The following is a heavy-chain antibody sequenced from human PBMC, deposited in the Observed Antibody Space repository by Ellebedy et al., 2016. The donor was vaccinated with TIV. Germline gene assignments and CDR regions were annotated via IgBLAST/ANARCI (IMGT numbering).Heavy chain of an antibody. CDR3: ARVIGLRDCDGSTCSPPPPLDY. J-gene: IGHJ4*02. D-gene: IGHD3/OR15-3a*01. CDR1: GYRFTRFY. V-gene: IGHV1-46*01. CDR2: IDPSVGAT. Sequence: ASVKVSCKASGYRFTRFYMHWMRQAPGQGPEWMGVIDPSVGATTYAQKFQERVAMTRDMSSSTGYMELRSLRSDDTAVYYCARVIGLRDCDGSTCSPPPPLDYWGQGTLVTVSS.